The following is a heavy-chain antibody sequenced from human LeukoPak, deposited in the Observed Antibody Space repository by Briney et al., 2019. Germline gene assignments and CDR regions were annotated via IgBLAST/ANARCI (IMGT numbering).Heavy chain of an antibody. CDR3: AKRFFDGHYHNPSDY. J-gene: IGHJ4*02. V-gene: IGHV3-23*01. Sequence: GGSLRLSCAASGFTFSSYAMSWVRQAPGKGLEWVSAISGSGGSTYYADSVKGRFTISRDNSKNTLYLQMNSLRAEDTAVYYCAKRFFDGHYHNPSDYWGQGTLVTVSS. CDR1: GFTFSSYA. D-gene: IGHD4-17*01. CDR2: ISGSGGST.